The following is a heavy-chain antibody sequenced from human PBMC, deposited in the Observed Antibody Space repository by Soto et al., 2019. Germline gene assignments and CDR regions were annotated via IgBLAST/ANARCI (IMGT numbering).Heavy chain of an antibody. D-gene: IGHD4-17*01. CDR3: ARAGDYPLTGAFDI. CDR1: GASISSNNW. Sequence: LSLTCAVSGASISSNNWWSWVRQPPGKGLEWIGEIYHRGSTNYNPSLKSRVTISVDKSKNQFSLKLSSVTAADTAVYYCARAGDYPLTGAFDIWGQGTMVTVSS. CDR2: IYHRGST. J-gene: IGHJ3*02. V-gene: IGHV4-4*02.